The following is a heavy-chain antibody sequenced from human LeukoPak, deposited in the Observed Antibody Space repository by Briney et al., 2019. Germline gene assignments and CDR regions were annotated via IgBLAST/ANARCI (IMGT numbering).Heavy chain of an antibody. V-gene: IGHV4-39*01. CDR1: GGSISSYY. CDR3: ARKWLSLYYFDY. D-gene: IGHD3-22*01. J-gene: IGHJ4*02. CDR2: IYYSGST. Sequence: SETLSLTCTVSGGSISSYYWGWIRQPPGKGLEWIGSIYYSGSTYYNPSLKSRVTISVDTSKNQFSLKLSSVTAADTAVYYCARKWLSLYYFDYWGQGTLVTVSS.